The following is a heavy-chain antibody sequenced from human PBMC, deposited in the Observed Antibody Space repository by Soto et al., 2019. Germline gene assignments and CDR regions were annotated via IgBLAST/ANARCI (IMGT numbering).Heavy chain of an antibody. CDR2: IIPIFGTA. CDR1: GGTFSSYA. Sequence: QVQLVQSGAEVKKPGSSVKVSCKASGGTFSSYAISWVRQAPGQGLEWMGGIIPIFGTANYAQKFQGRVTIXXDXYXVTAYMELSSLSSEDTAVYYCARDLTAGGYYYGMDVWGQGTTVTVSS. D-gene: IGHD2-15*01. CDR3: ARDLTAGGYYYGMDV. V-gene: IGHV1-69*12. J-gene: IGHJ6*02.